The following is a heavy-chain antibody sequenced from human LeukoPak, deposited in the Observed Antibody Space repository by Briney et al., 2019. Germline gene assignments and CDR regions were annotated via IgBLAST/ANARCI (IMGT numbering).Heavy chain of an antibody. V-gene: IGHV3-33*01. J-gene: IGHJ4*02. Sequence: GGSLRLSCAASGFTFSSYGMHWVRQAPGKGLEWVAVIWYDGSNKYYADSVKGQFTISRDNSKNTLYLQMNSLRAEDTAVYYCARESYGDYVTSDYWGQGTLVTVSS. D-gene: IGHD4-17*01. CDR1: GFTFSSYG. CDR2: IWYDGSNK. CDR3: ARESYGDYVTSDY.